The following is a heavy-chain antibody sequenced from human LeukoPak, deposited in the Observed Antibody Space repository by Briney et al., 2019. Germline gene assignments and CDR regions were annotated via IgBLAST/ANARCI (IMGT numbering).Heavy chain of an antibody. J-gene: IGHJ5*02. CDR1: GGSISSGSYY. D-gene: IGHD6-13*01. CDR3: ARVDLAAGTWSNWFDP. Sequence: SQTLSLTCTVSGGSISSGSYYWSWIRQPAGKGLEWIGRIYTSGSTNYNPSLKSRVTISVDTSKNQFSLKLSPVTAADTAVYYCARVDLAAGTWSNWFDPWGQGTLVAVSS. CDR2: IYTSGST. V-gene: IGHV4-61*02.